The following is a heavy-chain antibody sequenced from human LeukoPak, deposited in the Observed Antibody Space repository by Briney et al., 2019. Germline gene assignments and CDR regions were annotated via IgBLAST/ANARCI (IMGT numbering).Heavy chain of an antibody. Sequence: PGGSLRLSCAASGFTFDDYAMHWVRQAPGKGLEWVSGISWNSGTIGYADSVKSRFTISRDNAKNSLYLQMNSLRAEDTAVYYCARDKWELVLWGQGTLVTVSS. J-gene: IGHJ4*02. CDR2: ISWNSGTI. V-gene: IGHV3-9*01. CDR1: GFTFDDYA. CDR3: ARDKWELVL. D-gene: IGHD1-26*01.